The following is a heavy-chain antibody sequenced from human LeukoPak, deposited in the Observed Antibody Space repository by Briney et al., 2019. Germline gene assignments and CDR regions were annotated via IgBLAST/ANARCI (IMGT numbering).Heavy chain of an antibody. CDR3: ARCRKYSYGWDLDY. CDR2: ISSSGSTI. J-gene: IGHJ4*02. V-gene: IGHV3-11*01. Sequence: PGGSLRLSCAASGFTFSDYFMSWIRQAPGKGLEWVSYISSSGSTIYYADSVKGRFTISRDNARNSLYLQMNSLRAEDTAVYYCARCRKYSYGWDLDYWGQGTLVTVSS. D-gene: IGHD5-18*01. CDR1: GFTFSDYF.